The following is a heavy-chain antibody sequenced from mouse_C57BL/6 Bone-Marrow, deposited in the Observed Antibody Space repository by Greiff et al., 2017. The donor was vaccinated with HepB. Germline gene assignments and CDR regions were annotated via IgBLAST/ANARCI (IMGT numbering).Heavy chain of an antibody. V-gene: IGHV1-9*01. J-gene: IGHJ2*01. CDR1: GSTFTGYW. Sequence: KLSCKATGSTFTGYWIEWVKQRPGHGLEWIGEILPGSGSTNYNEKFKGKATFTADTSSNTAYMQLSSLTTEDSAIYYCASPRFITRLDYWGQGTTLTVSS. CDR2: ILPGSGST. CDR3: ASPRFITRLDY. D-gene: IGHD1-1*01.